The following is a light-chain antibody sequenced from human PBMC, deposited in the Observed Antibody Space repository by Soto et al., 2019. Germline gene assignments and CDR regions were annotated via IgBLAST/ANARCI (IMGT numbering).Light chain of an antibody. Sequence: QSVLTQPRSVSGSPGQSVTISCTGTSSDVGSYNYVSWYQQHPGKAPKLMIYDVSKRPSGVPDRFSGSKSGNTASLTISGLQAEDEADYYCCSYAGSYTFPYVFGTGTKVTVL. J-gene: IGLJ1*01. CDR1: SSDVGSYNY. CDR2: DVS. V-gene: IGLV2-11*01. CDR3: CSYAGSYTFPYV.